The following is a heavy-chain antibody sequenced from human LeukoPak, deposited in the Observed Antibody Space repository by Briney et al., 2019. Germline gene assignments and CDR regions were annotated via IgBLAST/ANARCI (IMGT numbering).Heavy chain of an antibody. CDR3: TRKATTGPTKAAFDV. CDR1: GYSIINDDY. J-gene: IGHJ3*01. Sequence: SETLSLTCAVSGYSIINDDYWGWIRQPPGRGLEWTGHIYHSGSGYYNPCLKSRVAMSVDTSKNQFSLKLSSVTAVDTAVYYCTRKATTGPTKAAFDVWGQGTMVTVSS. CDR2: IYHSGSG. D-gene: IGHD4-17*01. V-gene: IGHV4-28*01.